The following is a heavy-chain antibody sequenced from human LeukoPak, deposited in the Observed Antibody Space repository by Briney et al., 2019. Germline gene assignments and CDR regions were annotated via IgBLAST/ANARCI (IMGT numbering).Heavy chain of an antibody. CDR3: ARRGGSSWYLDY. CDR1: GGSISSYY. V-gene: IGHV4-59*08. Sequence: PSETLSLTCTVSGGSISSYYWSRIRQPPGKGLEWIGYIYYSGSTNYNPSLKSRVTISVDTSKNQFSLKLSSVTAADTAVYYCARRGGSSWYLDYWGQGTLVTVSS. D-gene: IGHD6-13*01. CDR2: IYYSGST. J-gene: IGHJ4*02.